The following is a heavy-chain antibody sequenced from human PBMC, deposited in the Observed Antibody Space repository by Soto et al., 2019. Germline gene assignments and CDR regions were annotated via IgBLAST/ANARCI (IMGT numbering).Heavy chain of an antibody. Sequence: QAQVVQSGAEVRKPGSSVKLSCKASEGTFNSYANAWVRQAPGQGLEWMGGIIPYYNTLNYAQKFQDRVTITADDSTNTVYMELSSLRSDDTAAYFCASGASRWYPYFFDSWAQGTLVTVSS. J-gene: IGHJ4*02. CDR1: EGTFNSYA. CDR3: ASGASRWYPYFFDS. CDR2: IIPYYNTL. D-gene: IGHD6-13*01. V-gene: IGHV1-69*01.